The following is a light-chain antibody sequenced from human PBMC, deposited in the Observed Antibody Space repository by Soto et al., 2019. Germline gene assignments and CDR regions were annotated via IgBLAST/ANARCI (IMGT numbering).Light chain of an antibody. CDR2: RND. J-gene: IGLJ2*01. CDR1: SSNIGSNY. Sequence: QSVLTQPPSASGTPGQRVTLSCSGSSSNIGSNYVYWYQHLPGTAPKLLIYRNDQRPSGVPDRFSGSKSGTSASLAISGLRSEDEAHYYCAAWDDSLSGVVFGGGTKLTVL. V-gene: IGLV1-47*01. CDR3: AAWDDSLSGVV.